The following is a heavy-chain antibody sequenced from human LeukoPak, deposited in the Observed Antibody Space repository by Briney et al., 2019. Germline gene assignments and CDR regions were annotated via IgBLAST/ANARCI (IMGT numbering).Heavy chain of an antibody. V-gene: IGHV4-4*09. CDR1: GGSSSSYY. CDR3: ARPGQSSWWVYFNY. Sequence: SETLSLTCTVPGGSSSSYYWTWIRQAPGKGLEWIGNIHSSGSTDYNPSLKSRVTMSVDTSKNQFSLRLSSVTAADTAVYYCARPGQSSWWVYFNYWGQGTLVTVSS. J-gene: IGHJ4*02. CDR2: IHSSGST. D-gene: IGHD2-15*01.